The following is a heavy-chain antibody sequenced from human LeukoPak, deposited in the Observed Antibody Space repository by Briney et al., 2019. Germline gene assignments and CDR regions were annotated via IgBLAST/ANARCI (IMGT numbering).Heavy chain of an antibody. CDR3: ARGSDGDSNNNWFDP. D-gene: IGHD5-24*01. Sequence: SVKVSCKASGGTFSSYAISWVRQAPGQGLEWMGGIIPIFGTANYAQKFQGRVTITTDESTSTACMELSSLRSEDTAVYYCARGSDGDSNNNWFDPWGQGTLVTVSS. J-gene: IGHJ5*02. CDR1: GGTFSSYA. CDR2: IIPIFGTA. V-gene: IGHV1-69*05.